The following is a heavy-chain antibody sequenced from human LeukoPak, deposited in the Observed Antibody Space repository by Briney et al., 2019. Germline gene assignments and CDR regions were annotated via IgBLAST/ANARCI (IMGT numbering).Heavy chain of an antibody. V-gene: IGHV4-34*01. CDR2: INHSGST. CDR3: ARPVYYYDSSGYYRY. Sequence: GSLRLSCAASGFTFSTYRMSWVRQAPGKGLEWIGEINHSGSTNYNPSLKSRVTISVDTSKNQFSLKLSSVTAADTAVYYCARPVYYYDSSGYYRYWGQGTLVTVSS. D-gene: IGHD3-22*01. CDR1: GFTFSTYR. J-gene: IGHJ4*02.